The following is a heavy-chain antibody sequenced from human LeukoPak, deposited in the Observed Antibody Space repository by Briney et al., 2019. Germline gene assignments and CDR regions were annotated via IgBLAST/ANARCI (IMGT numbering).Heavy chain of an antibody. CDR2: ISSSGSTI. CDR1: GFTFSDYY. D-gene: IGHD5-12*01. Sequence: GSLRLSCAASGFTFSDYYMSWIRQAPGKGLEWVSYISSSGSTIYYADSVKGRFTISRDNAKNSLYLQMNSLRAEDTAVYYCARDDIVATSIDYWGQGTLVTVSS. J-gene: IGHJ4*02. CDR3: ARDDIVATSIDY. V-gene: IGHV3-11*04.